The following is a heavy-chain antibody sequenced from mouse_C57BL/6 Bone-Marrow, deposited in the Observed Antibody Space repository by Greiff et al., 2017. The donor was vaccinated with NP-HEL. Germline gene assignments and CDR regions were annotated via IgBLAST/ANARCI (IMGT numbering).Heavy chain of an antibody. J-gene: IGHJ2*01. CDR1: GYTFTSYW. CDR3: ARSVIYSGNYVYYFDY. Sequence: QVQLQQPGTELVKPGASVKLSCKASGYTFTSYWMHWVKQRPGQGLEWIGNINPSNGGTNYNEKFKSKATLTVDKSSSTAYMQLSSLTSEDSAVYYCARSVIYSGNYVYYFDYWGQGTTLTVSS. V-gene: IGHV1-53*01. CDR2: INPSNGGT. D-gene: IGHD2-1*01.